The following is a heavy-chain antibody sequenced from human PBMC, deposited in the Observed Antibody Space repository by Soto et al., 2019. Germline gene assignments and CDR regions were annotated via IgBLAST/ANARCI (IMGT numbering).Heavy chain of an antibody. Sequence: QVQLVQSGAEVKKPGASVKVSCKASGYTFTSYDINWVRQTAGQGLEWMGWMSPKTANTGYAQKFQGRVTMTRRTSISTAYMELSSLTSEDTAVYYCTGGPPNWGFDSWGQGTPVTVSS. J-gene: IGHJ5*01. V-gene: IGHV1-8*01. CDR2: MSPKTANT. D-gene: IGHD7-27*01. CDR3: TGGPPNWGFDS. CDR1: GYTFTSYD.